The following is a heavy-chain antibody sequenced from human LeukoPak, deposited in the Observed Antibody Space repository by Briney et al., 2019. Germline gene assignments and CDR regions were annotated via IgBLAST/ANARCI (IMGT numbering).Heavy chain of an antibody. CDR3: ARERGAADLADGYYFDY. D-gene: IGHD6-13*01. J-gene: IGHJ4*02. CDR1: GFTVSSNY. V-gene: IGHV3-53*01. Sequence: GGSLRLSCAASGFTVSSNYMSWVRQAPGKGLEWVSVIYSGGSTYYADSVKGRFTISRDNSKNTLYLQMNSLRAEDTAVYYCARERGAADLADGYYFDYWGQGTLVTVSS. CDR2: IYSGGST.